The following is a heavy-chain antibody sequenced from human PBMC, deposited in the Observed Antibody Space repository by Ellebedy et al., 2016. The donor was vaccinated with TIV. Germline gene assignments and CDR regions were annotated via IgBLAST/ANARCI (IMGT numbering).Heavy chain of an antibody. CDR3: ARDSEQVVRIGGLGMAY. CDR1: GFTFSRYW. D-gene: IGHD6-6*01. V-gene: IGHV3-7*01. Sequence: GESLKISXAASGFTFSRYWMSWVRQAPGKGLEWVANIKTDGSEEYYVDSVKGRFTVSRDNAKNSIYLQMNSLRAEDTAVYYCARDSEQVVRIGGLGMAYWGQGTLVTVSS. CDR2: IKTDGSEE. J-gene: IGHJ4*02.